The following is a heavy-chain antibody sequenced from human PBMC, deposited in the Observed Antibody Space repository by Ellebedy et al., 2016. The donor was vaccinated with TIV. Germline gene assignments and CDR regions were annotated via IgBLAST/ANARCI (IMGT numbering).Heavy chain of an antibody. CDR3: VKDEHSDYEGTLSDY. Sequence: GGSLRLXXAASGFTFSSYAMHWVRQAPGKGLEYVSAISSNGGSTYYADSVKGRFTISRDNSKNTLYLQMSSLRAEDTAVYYCVKDEHSDYEGTLSDYWGQGTLVTVSS. D-gene: IGHD5-12*01. CDR1: GFTFSSYA. J-gene: IGHJ4*02. V-gene: IGHV3-64D*06. CDR2: ISSNGGST.